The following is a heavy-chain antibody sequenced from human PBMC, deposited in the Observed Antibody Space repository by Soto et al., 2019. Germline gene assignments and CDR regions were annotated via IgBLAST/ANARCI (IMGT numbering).Heavy chain of an antibody. Sequence: EVQLLESGGGLVQPGGSLRLSCAASGFTFSSYAMSWVRQAPGKGLEWVSAISGSGGSTYYADSVKGRFTISRDNSKNTLYLQMNSLRAEDTAVYYCAKGSNCSGGSCYDLYYFDYWGQGTLVTVSS. CDR2: ISGSGGST. CDR3: AKGSNCSGGSCYDLYYFDY. CDR1: GFTFSSYA. J-gene: IGHJ4*02. V-gene: IGHV3-23*01. D-gene: IGHD2-15*01.